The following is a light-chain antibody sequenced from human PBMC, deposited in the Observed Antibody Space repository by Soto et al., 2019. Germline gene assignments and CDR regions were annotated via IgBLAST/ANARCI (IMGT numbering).Light chain of an antibody. Sequence: DIQMTQSPSSLSASVGDRVTITCQASHDISMFLSWFQQKPGKAPKLLIFDASNLETGVPSRFSGSGSGTDYTLTITSLQPEDIGTYYCQQYENFPRTFGQGTRVEIK. V-gene: IGKV1-33*01. CDR1: HDISMF. CDR2: DAS. J-gene: IGKJ1*01. CDR3: QQYENFPRT.